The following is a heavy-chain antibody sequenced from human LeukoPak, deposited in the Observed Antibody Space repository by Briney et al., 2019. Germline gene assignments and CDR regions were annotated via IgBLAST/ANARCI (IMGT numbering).Heavy chain of an antibody. V-gene: IGHV4-34*01. CDR3: ARGQQLLTTYYYFGMDV. CDR1: GGSFNDYY. D-gene: IGHD6-13*01. Sequence: KPSETLSLTCAIYGGSFNDYYWSWVRQPPGKGLEWIGEINRSGSTNYNPSLKSRVTISVDTSKNQVSLKVSSVTAADTAVYYCARGQQLLTTYYYFGMDVWGQGTAVTVSS. J-gene: IGHJ6*02. CDR2: INRSGST.